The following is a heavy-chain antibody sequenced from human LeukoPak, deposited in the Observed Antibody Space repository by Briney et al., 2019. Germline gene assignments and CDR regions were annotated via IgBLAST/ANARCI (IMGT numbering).Heavy chain of an antibody. CDR3: ARGPGYSSGWYVLSVDY. CDR2: ISSDGSNK. J-gene: IGHJ4*02. Sequence: GGSLRLSCAVSGFSFSSYSMHWVRQAPGKGLEWAAVISSDGSNKYYADSVKGRFTTSRDNSKNMLYLQMNSLSAEDTAVYYCARGPGYSSGWYVLSVDYWGQGTLVTVSS. CDR1: GFSFSSYS. D-gene: IGHD6-19*01. V-gene: IGHV3-30-3*01.